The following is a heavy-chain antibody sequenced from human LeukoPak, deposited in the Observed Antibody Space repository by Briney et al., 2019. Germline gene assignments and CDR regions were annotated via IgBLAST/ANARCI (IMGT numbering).Heavy chain of an antibody. CDR2: ISGSGDST. CDR3: AKRAVAGTGRGFDI. V-gene: IGHV3-23*01. Sequence: GGSLRLSCAASGFTFSSYAMNWVRQAPGKGLEWVSLISGSGDSTDYADSVKGRFTISRDNSKNTLYLQINSLRADDTAVYYCAKRAVAGTGRGFDIGGQGTLVTVSS. J-gene: IGHJ3*02. CDR1: GFTFSSYA. D-gene: IGHD6-19*01.